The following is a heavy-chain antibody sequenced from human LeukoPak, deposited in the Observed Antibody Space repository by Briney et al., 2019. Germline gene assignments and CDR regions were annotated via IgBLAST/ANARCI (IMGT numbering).Heavy chain of an antibody. D-gene: IGHD2-21*02. Sequence: GSSVKVSCKASGGTFSSYAISWVRQAPGQGLEWMGGIIPIFGTANYAQKFQGRVTITADKSTSTAYMELSSLRSEDTAVYYCARDVPMSGGDLYYFDYWGQGTLVTVSS. CDR3: ARDVPMSGGDLYYFDY. CDR2: IIPIFGTA. CDR1: GGTFSSYA. V-gene: IGHV1-69*06. J-gene: IGHJ4*02.